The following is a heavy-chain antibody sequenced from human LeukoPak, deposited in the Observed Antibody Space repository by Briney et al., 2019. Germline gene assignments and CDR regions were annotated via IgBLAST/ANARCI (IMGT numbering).Heavy chain of an antibody. J-gene: IGHJ5*02. CDR2: ISSSGGST. CDR3: AKDDPQLGNWFDP. D-gene: IGHD1-26*01. Sequence: AGGSLRLSCAASGFTFSSYAMSWVRQAPGKGMEWVTAISSSGGSTYYADSVKGRFTISRDNSNNTLYLQMNSLRAEDTAVYYCAKDDPQLGNWFDPWGQGTLVTVSS. CDR1: GFTFSSYA. V-gene: IGHV3-23*01.